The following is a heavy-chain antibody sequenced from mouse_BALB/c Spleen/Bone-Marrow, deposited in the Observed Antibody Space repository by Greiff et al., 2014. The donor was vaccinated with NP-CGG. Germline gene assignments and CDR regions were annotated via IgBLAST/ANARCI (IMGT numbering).Heavy chain of an antibody. Sequence: VQLQQSGAELVKPGASVKLSCTASGFNIKDTYLHWVKQRPEQGLEWIGRIDPANGNTEYDPKFQGKATITADTSSNTAYLQLSSLTSEDTAVYYCARRGDIYYGSSAWFAYWGRGTLVTVSA. D-gene: IGHD1-1*01. CDR3: ARRGDIYYGSSAWFAY. J-gene: IGHJ3*01. V-gene: IGHV14-3*02. CDR1: GFNIKDTY. CDR2: IDPANGNT.